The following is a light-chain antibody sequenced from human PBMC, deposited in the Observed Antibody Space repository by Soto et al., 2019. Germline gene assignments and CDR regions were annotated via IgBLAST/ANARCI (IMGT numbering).Light chain of an antibody. CDR3: QQYGRSPWT. V-gene: IGKV3-20*01. CDR2: GAS. Sequence: DIVLTQSPGTLSLSPGERVTFFGRARQSVSSSYVAWYQQKPRQAPRLLIYGASSRATGIPDRFSGRGSGTDCTLTITRLEPEDVAVYYCQQYGRSPWTFGQGTKVEIK. J-gene: IGKJ1*01. CDR1: QSVSSSY.